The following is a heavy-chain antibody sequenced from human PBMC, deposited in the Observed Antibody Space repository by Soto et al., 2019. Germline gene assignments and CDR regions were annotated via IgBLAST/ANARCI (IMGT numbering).Heavy chain of an antibody. CDR3: ARDRGTAAAPYGMDV. CDR2: ISAYNGNT. CDR1: GYTFTSYG. J-gene: IGHJ6*02. V-gene: IGHV1-18*01. Sequence: VASVKVSCKASGYTFTSYGISWVRQAPGQGLEWMGWISAYNGNTNYAQKLQGRVTMTTDTSTSTAYMELRSLRSDDTAVYYCARDRGTAAAPYGMDVWGQGTTVTVYS. D-gene: IGHD6-13*01.